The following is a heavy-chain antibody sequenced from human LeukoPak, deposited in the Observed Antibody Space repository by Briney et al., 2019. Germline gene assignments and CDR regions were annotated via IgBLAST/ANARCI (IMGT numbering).Heavy chain of an antibody. CDR2: ISFSGDNT. V-gene: IGHV3-23*01. D-gene: IGHD3/OR15-3a*01. J-gene: IGHJ4*02. Sequence: GGSLRLSCAASGFTFRDSAMSWVRQAPGKGLEWVSLISFSGDNTYYTDSVKGRFTISRDNSQNTLYLQMNSLGADDTAVYYCAKVATWTYFDSWGQGTLVTVSS. CDR3: AKVATWTYFDS. CDR1: GFTFRDSA.